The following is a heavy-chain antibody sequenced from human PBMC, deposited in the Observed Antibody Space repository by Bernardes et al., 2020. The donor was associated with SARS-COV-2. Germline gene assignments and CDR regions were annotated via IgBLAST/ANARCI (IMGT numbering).Heavy chain of an antibody. CDR2: IGTGGDT. V-gene: IGHV3-13*04. CDR3: ARDLTYNSGREPTWYYYALDV. J-gene: IGHJ6*02. D-gene: IGHD6-19*01. CDR1: GFTFSRSD. Sequence: GGSLRLSCAASGFTFSRSDMHWVRQATGKGLEWVSAIGTGGDTYYAGSVKGRFTISREDAENSLYLQMNSLRVEDTAVYYCARDLTYNSGREPTWYYYALDVWGQGTTVTVSS.